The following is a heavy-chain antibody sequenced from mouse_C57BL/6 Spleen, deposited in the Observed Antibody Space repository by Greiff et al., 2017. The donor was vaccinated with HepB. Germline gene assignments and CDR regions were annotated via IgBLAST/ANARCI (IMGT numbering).Heavy chain of an antibody. D-gene: IGHD1-1*01. CDR2: INPSNGGT. J-gene: IGHJ1*03. V-gene: IGHV1-53*01. CDR1: GYTFTSYW. Sequence: QVQLQQPGPELVKPGASVKLSCKASGYTFTSYWMHWVKQRPGQGLEWIGNINPSNGGTNYNEKFKSKATLTVDKSSSTAYMQLSSLTSEDSAVYYCAYGSSYGWYFDVWGTGTTVTVSS. CDR3: AYGSSYGWYFDV.